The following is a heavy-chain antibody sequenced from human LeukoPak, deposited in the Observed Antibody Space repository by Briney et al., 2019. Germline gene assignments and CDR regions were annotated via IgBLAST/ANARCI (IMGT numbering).Heavy chain of an antibody. J-gene: IGHJ6*02. CDR2: ISSSGSTI. CDR1: GFTFSDYY. D-gene: IGHD3-10*01. CDR3: AKDLRQALWFGEFYYYYGMDV. V-gene: IGHV3-11*04. Sequence: GGSLRLSCAASGFTFSDYYMSWIRQAPGKGLEWVSYISSSGSTIYYADSVKGRFTISRDNAKNSLYLQMNSLRAEDTAVYYCAKDLRQALWFGEFYYYYGMDVWGQGTTVTVSS.